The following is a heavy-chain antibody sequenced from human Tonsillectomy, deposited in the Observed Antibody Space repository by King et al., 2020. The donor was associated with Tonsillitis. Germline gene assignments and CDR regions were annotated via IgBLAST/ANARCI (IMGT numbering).Heavy chain of an antibody. CDR1: GYAFTSYG. Sequence: VQLVQSGAEVKKPGASVKVSCKTSGYAFTSYGITWVRQAPGQGLEWMGWISAYNGNTNYAQKLQGRGTMTTDTSTSTAYMELRSLRSDDTAVYYCARDATIVATAINAWYIWGQGTRLPVSS. J-gene: IGHJ4*02. CDR2: ISAYNGNT. D-gene: IGHD5-12*01. CDR3: ARDATIVATAINAWYI. V-gene: IGHV1-18*04.